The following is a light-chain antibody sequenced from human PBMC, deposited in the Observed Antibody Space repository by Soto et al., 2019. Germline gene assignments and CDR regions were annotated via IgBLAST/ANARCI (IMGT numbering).Light chain of an antibody. CDR1: QSVNNNY. CDR2: DAS. CDR3: QQRSNWPPLT. J-gene: IGKJ4*01. V-gene: IGKV3-11*01. Sequence: EIVLTQSPGTLSLSPGERAPLSCRASQSVNNNYLAWYQQKPGQAPRLLIYDASNRATGIPARFSGSGSGTDFTLTISSLEPEDFAVYYCQQRSNWPPLTFGGGTKVDIK.